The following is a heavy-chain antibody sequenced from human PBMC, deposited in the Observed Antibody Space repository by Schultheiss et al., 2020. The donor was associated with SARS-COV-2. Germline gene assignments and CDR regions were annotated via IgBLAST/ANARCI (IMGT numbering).Heavy chain of an antibody. J-gene: IGHJ4*02. V-gene: IGHV3-9*01. Sequence: GGSLRLSCAASGFTFDDYAMHWVRQAPGKGLEWVSGISWNSGSIYYADSVKGRFTISRDNAKNSLYLQMNSLRAEDTAVYYCARESMVQNHYWGQGTLVTVSS. CDR1: GFTFDDYA. CDR2: ISWNSGSI. D-gene: IGHD3-10*01. CDR3: ARESMVQNHY.